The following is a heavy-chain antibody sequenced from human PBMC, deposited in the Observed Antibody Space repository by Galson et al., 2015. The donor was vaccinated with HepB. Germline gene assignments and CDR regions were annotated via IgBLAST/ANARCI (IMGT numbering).Heavy chain of an antibody. Sequence: QSGAEVKKPGESLKISCKGSGYSFTSYWIGWVRQMPGKGLEWMGIIYPGDSDTRYSPSFQGQVTISADKSISTAYLQWSSLKASDTAMYYCARWVESSSWPLYGMDVWGQGTTVTVSS. CDR1: GYSFTSYW. D-gene: IGHD6-13*01. CDR2: IYPGDSDT. J-gene: IGHJ6*02. CDR3: ARWVESSSWPLYGMDV. V-gene: IGHV5-51*01.